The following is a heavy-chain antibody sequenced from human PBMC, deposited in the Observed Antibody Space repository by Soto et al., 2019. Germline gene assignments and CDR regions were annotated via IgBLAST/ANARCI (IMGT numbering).Heavy chain of an antibody. V-gene: IGHV3-23*01. J-gene: IGHJ2*01. CDR1: GFTFSSYA. CDR3: AKLKSGSTVPSYWYFDL. D-gene: IGHD2-21*02. CDR2: ISGSGGST. Sequence: EVQLLESGGGLVQPGVSLRLSCAASGFTFSSYAMSWVRQAPGKGLEWVSAISGSGGSTYYADSVKGRFTISRDNSKNTLYLQMNSLRAEDTAVYYCAKLKSGSTVPSYWYFDLWGRGTLVTVSS.